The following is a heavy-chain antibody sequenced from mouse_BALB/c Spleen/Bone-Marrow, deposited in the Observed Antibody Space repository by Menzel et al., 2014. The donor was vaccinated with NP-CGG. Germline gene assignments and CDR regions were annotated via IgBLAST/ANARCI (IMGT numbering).Heavy chain of an antibody. CDR3: TIRYYAMDY. Sequence: VQLQQSGAELARPGASVKMSCQASGYTSXRYTMHWEKQRPGQGLEWIGYINPSSAYTNYNQKFKDKATLTADKSSSTAYMQLSSLTSEDSAVYYCTIRYYAMDYWGQGTSVTVSS. J-gene: IGHJ4*01. D-gene: IGHD1-1*01. CDR2: INPSSAYT. CDR1: GYTSXRYT. V-gene: IGHV1-4*01.